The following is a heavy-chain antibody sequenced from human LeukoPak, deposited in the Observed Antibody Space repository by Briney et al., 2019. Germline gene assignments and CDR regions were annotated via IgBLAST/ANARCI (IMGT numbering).Heavy chain of an antibody. CDR2: INSDGSST. CDR1: GFTFSSYW. CDR3: ARDYYDSSGYYIFDY. J-gene: IGHJ4*02. Sequence: GGSLRLSCAASGFTFSSYWMHWVRQAPGKGLVWVSRINSDGSSTSYADSVKGRFTISRDNAKNTLYLQMNSLRAEDTAVYYCARDYYDSSGYYIFDYWGQGTLVTVSS. V-gene: IGHV3-74*01. D-gene: IGHD3-22*01.